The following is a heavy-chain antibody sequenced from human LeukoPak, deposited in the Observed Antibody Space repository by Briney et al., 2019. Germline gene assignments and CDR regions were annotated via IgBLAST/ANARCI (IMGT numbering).Heavy chain of an antibody. CDR1: GYSFTSYW. Sequence: GESLKISRKGSGYSFTSYWIGWVRQMPGKGLGWMGIIYPGDSDTRYSPSFQGQVTISADKSISTAYLQWSSLKASDTAMYYCARRVEGYCSGGSCYGYYFDYWGQGTLVTVSS. CDR3: ARRVEGYCSGGSCYGYYFDY. V-gene: IGHV5-51*01. D-gene: IGHD2-15*01. J-gene: IGHJ4*02. CDR2: IYPGDSDT.